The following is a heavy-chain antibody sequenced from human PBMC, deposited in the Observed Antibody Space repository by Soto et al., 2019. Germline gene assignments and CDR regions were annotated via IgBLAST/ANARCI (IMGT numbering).Heavy chain of an antibody. CDR3: ARRNYDYIWGSPENWFDP. Sequence: PSETLSLTCAVYGGSFSGYYWSWIRQPPGKGLEWIGETNHSGSTNYNPSLKSRVTISVDTSKNQFSLKLSSVTAADTAVYYCARRNYDYIWGSPENWFDPWGQGTLVTVSS. CDR1: GGSFSGYY. CDR2: TNHSGST. J-gene: IGHJ5*02. V-gene: IGHV4-34*01. D-gene: IGHD3-16*01.